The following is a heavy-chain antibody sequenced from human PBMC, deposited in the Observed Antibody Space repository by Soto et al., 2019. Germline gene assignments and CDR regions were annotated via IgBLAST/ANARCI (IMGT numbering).Heavy chain of an antibody. J-gene: IGHJ6*02. Sequence: EAQLLQSGGGLVPPGGSLRLSCVASGFAFGNYPMAWVRQTPGKGLQWISTISGSGISTYYTDSVKGRFTISRDNSKNTVFLQMNSLRDEDTAVYYCVKPPVITASYYYYDMDVWGQGTTVTVSS. D-gene: IGHD4-4*01. CDR3: VKPPVITASYYYYDMDV. V-gene: IGHV3-23*01. CDR1: GFAFGNYP. CDR2: ISGSGIST.